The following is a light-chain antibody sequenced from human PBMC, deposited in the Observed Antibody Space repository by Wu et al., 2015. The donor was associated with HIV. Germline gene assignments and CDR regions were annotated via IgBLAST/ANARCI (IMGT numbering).Light chain of an antibody. CDR2: DAS. Sequence: EIVLTQSPGTLSVSPGERATLSCRASQSVSSNLAWYQQKPGQAPRLLIYDASTRATGIPARFSGSGPGTEFTLTISSMQSEDFAVYYCQQYYNWPPPTFGGGTKVAMK. CDR3: QQYYNWPPPT. J-gene: IGKJ4*01. CDR1: QSVSSN. V-gene: IGKV3-15*01.